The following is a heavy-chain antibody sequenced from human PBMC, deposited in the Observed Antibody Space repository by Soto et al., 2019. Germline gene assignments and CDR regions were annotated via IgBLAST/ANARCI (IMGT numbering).Heavy chain of an antibody. CDR3: VREHWGFSGTWYDY. J-gene: IGHJ4*02. Sequence: GGSLRLSCAASQFSFSSYWMHWVRQVPGKGPAWVSRINHDGSKTEYADSVKGRFTISRDNTNNTLYLQMNSLRVEDTAMYYCVREHWGFSGTWYDYWGQGTLVTVSS. D-gene: IGHD6-13*01. V-gene: IGHV3-74*01. CDR2: INHDGSKT. CDR1: QFSFSSYW.